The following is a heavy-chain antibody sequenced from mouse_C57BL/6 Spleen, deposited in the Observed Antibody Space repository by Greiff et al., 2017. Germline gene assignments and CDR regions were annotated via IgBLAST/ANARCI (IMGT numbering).Heavy chain of an antibody. D-gene: IGHD1-1*02. CDR2: INPGSGGT. Sequence: VQLQESGAELVRPGTSVKVSCKASGYAFTNYLIAWVKQRPGQGLEWIGVINPGSGGTNYNEKFKGKATLTADKSSSTAYMQLSSLTSEDSAVYFCARRVYYGGFAYWGQGTLVTVSA. CDR1: GYAFTNYL. V-gene: IGHV1-54*01. CDR3: ARRVYYGGFAY. J-gene: IGHJ3*01.